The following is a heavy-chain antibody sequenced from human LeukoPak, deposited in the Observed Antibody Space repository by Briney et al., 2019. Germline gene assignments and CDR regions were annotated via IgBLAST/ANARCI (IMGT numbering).Heavy chain of an antibody. CDR3: ARLSGSYYEADY. CDR2: IYSGGST. Sequence: TGGPLRLSCAASGXTVGSSYMGWVRQAPGKGLEWVSVIYSGGSTYYADSMKGRFTLSRDNSKNTLYLQMNSLRAEDTAVYYCARLSGSYYEADYWGQGTLVTVSS. CDR1: GXTVGSSY. D-gene: IGHD1-26*01. V-gene: IGHV3-53*01. J-gene: IGHJ4*02.